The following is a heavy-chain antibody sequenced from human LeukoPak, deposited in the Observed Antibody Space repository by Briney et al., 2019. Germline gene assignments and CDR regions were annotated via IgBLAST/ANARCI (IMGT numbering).Heavy chain of an antibody. D-gene: IGHD3-22*01. V-gene: IGHV4-31*11. CDR3: ARDSHLIDYYDSSGIDY. CDR2: IYYSGST. J-gene: IGHJ4*02. CDR1: GGSFSGYY. Sequence: SETLSLTCAVYGGSFSGYYWSWIRQHPGKGLEWIGYIYYSGSTYYNPSLKSRVTISVDTSKNQFSLKLSSVTAADTAVYYCARDSHLIDYYDSSGIDYWGQGTLVTVSS.